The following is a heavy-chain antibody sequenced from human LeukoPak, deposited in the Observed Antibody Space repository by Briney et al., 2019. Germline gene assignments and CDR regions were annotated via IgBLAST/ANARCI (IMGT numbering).Heavy chain of an antibody. CDR3: ARGGRSTYFDWSPDY. D-gene: IGHD3-9*01. Sequence: GSLRLSCAASGFTFSDYSMNWVRQAPGKGLEWVSSISSSSSYIYYAGSVKGRFTISRDNARNSLYLQMNSLRAEDTAVYYCARGGRSTYFDWSPDYWGQGTLVTVSS. V-gene: IGHV3-21*01. J-gene: IGHJ4*02. CDR2: ISSSSSYI. CDR1: GFTFSDYS.